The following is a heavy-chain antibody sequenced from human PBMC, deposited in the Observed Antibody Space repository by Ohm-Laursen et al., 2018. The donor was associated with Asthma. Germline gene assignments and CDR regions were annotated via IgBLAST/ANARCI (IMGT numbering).Heavy chain of an antibody. V-gene: IGHV3-9*01. CDR3: ARDVMEWYLPAFDF. Sequence: SLRLSCSASGFTFSSYAMHWVRQAPGKGLEWVSGISWNSGSIGYADSVKGRFTISRDDSKNTLYLQMNSPRPDDTAVYYCARDVMEWYLPAFDFWGQGTLVTVSS. CDR1: GFTFSSYA. D-gene: IGHD3-3*01. CDR2: ISWNSGSI. J-gene: IGHJ4*02.